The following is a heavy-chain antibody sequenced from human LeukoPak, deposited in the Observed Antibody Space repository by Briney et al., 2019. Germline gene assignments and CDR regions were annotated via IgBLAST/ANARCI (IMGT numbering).Heavy chain of an antibody. CDR2: INVGNENT. D-gene: IGHD3-10*01. CDR3: ARGPILVRGVILADSVGGMDV. J-gene: IGHJ6*02. Sequence: GASVKVSCKASGYTFTTYTVHWVRRAPGQRLEWVGWINVGNENTRYSQKFQGRITMTRDTSIDTAYMELSSLRSEDTAVYYCARGPILVRGVILADSVGGMDVWGQGTTVTVSS. CDR1: GYTFTTYT. V-gene: IGHV1-3*01.